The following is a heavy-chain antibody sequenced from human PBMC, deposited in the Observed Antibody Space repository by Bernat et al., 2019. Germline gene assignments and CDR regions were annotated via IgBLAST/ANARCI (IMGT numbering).Heavy chain of an antibody. Sequence: QVQLQESGPGLVKPSGTLSLTCAVSGGSISSSNWWSWVRQPPGKGLEWIGEIYYSGSTYYNPSLKSRVTISVDTSKNQFSLKLSSVTAADTAVYYCARRYYYDSSGYYGYFDYWGQGTLVTVSS. CDR1: GGSISSSNW. J-gene: IGHJ4*02. D-gene: IGHD3-22*01. CDR3: ARRYYYDSSGYYGYFDY. CDR2: IYYSGST. V-gene: IGHV4-4*02.